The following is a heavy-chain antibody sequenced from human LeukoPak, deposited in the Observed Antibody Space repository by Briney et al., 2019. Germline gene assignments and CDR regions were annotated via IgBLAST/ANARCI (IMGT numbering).Heavy chain of an antibody. Sequence: ASVKVSCTASGYTFTIYAMQWVRQAPGQRLEWMGWINAGNGNTKLSQKFQGRVTITADESTSTAYMELTSLRSEDTAVYYCARGRMAGTYVFDYWGQGTLVTVSS. CDR2: INAGNGNT. CDR1: GYTFTIYA. J-gene: IGHJ4*02. D-gene: IGHD6-19*01. V-gene: IGHV1-3*01. CDR3: ARGRMAGTYVFDY.